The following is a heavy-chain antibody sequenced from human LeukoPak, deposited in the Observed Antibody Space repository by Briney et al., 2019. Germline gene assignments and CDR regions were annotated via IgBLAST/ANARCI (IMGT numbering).Heavy chain of an antibody. CDR2: ISYDGSNK. CDR1: GFTFSSYA. D-gene: IGHD4-17*01. Sequence: GGSLRLSCAASGFTFSSYAMHWVRQAPGKGLEWVAVISYDGSNKYYADSVKGRFTISRDNSKNTLYLQMNSLRAEDTAVYYCARATVPYYYGMDVWGQGTLVTVSS. V-gene: IGHV3-30*04. J-gene: IGHJ6*02. CDR3: ARATVPYYYGMDV.